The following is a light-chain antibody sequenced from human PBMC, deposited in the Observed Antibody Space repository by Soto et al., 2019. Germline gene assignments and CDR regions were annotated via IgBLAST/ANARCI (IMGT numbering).Light chain of an antibody. V-gene: IGLV2-14*01. CDR1: SSDVGGYKY. Sequence: QSVLTQRASVSGSPGQSMTISCTGTSSDVGGYKYVSWYQQHPGKAPKLVIYEVSNRPSGVSNRFSGSKSGNTASLTISGLQAEDEADYYCSSYTITSIRSVFGTGTKVTVL. J-gene: IGLJ1*01. CDR3: SSYTITSIRSV. CDR2: EVS.